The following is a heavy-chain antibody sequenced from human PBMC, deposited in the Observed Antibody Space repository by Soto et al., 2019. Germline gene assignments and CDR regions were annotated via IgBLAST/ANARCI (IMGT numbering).Heavy chain of an antibody. CDR3: ARGSSSSRSFYYYGLDV. Sequence: EVQLVESGGGLVQPGGSLRLSCAASGFTFSDHYMDWVRQAPGKGLEWIGRIRDKANSYTTEYAASVKGRFSVSRDDPESSLDLQMNSLKTDDTATYYCARGSSSSRSFYYYGLDVWGQGTTVAVS. D-gene: IGHD6-6*01. CDR2: IRDKANSYTT. V-gene: IGHV3-72*01. CDR1: GFTFSDHY. J-gene: IGHJ6*02.